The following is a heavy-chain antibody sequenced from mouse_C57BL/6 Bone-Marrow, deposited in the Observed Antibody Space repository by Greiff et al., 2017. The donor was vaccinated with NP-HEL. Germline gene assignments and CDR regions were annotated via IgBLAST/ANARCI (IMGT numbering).Heavy chain of an antibody. CDR1: GFSLSTFGMG. CDR3: ARIEAAQATFLYYFDY. J-gene: IGHJ2*01. Sequence: QVTLKVCGPGILQPSQTLSLTCSFSGFSLSTFGMGVGWIRQPSGKGLEWLAHIWWDDDKYYNPALKSRLTISKDTSKNQVFLKIANVDTADTATYYCARIEAAQATFLYYFDYWGQGTTLTVSS. V-gene: IGHV8-8*01. CDR2: IWWDDDK. D-gene: IGHD3-2*02.